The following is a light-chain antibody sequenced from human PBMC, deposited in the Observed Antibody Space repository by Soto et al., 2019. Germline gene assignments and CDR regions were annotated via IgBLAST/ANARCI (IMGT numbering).Light chain of an antibody. CDR3: QQYNNWPPWT. CDR2: GAS. Sequence: EIVMTQSQATLSVSPGERATLSCRASQSVSSTLAWYQQKPGQAPRLLIYGASTRATGIPARFSGSGSGTEYTLTISSMQSEDVAVYYCQQYNNWPPWTFGQGTKVEIK. V-gene: IGKV3D-15*01. CDR1: QSVSST. J-gene: IGKJ1*01.